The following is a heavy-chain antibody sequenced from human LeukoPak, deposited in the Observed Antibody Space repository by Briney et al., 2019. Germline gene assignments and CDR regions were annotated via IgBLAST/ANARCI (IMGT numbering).Heavy chain of an antibody. CDR3: WRDPLAAAPDYLDF. CDR1: GFTFNTYA. J-gene: IGHJ4*02. CDR2: LSPAGTEK. V-gene: IGHV3-30*04. Sequence: GRSLRLSCAASGFTFNTYAMHWVSQAPGKGMEWVAVLSPAGTEKYYVDSVKGRFTISRDNSINTLYLQMDSLRTEDSALYYCWRDPLAAAPDYLDFLGQGTLVTVSS. D-gene: IGHD6-6*01.